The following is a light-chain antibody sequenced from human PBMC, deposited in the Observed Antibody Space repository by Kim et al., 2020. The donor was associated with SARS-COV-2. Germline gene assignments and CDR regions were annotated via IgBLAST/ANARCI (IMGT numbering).Light chain of an antibody. Sequence: VLTQSPGTLSLSPGDRATLSCRSSQSVSSSNVAWYQQKRGQAPRLLVYGASIRATGIPDRFSGSGSGTDFTLTIGRLEPEDFAVYFCQQYSSSSLTFGGGTKVEIK. CDR2: GAS. CDR1: QSVSSSN. J-gene: IGKJ4*01. CDR3: QQYSSSSLT. V-gene: IGKV3-20*01.